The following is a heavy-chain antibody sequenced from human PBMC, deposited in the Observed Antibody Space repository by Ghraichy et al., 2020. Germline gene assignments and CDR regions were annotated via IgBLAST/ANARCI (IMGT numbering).Heavy chain of an antibody. CDR3: ARFNDRAGNSFDY. Sequence: GSLSLTCSVSGGSITNYYWSWIRQPPGKGLEWIGYFFYSGGTNSNPSLKSRVTMSVDTSKNQFSLKLTSVTAADTAVYYCARFNDRAGNSFDYWGQGTLVTVSS. J-gene: IGHJ4*02. CDR1: GGSITNYY. D-gene: IGHD1-26*01. CDR2: FFYSGGT. V-gene: IGHV4-59*01.